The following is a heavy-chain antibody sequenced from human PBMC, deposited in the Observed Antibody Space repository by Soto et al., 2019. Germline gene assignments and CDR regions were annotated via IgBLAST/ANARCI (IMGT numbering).Heavy chain of an antibody. D-gene: IGHD3-22*01. V-gene: IGHV3-74*03. CDR1: GFTFSSYW. CDR3: VRDYDSSGVYYGH. J-gene: IGHJ4*02. Sequence: EVQLVESGGGLVQPGGSLRLSCAASGFTFSSYWMHWVRQSPGKGLVWVSQIDSDGRSTTYADTLKGRFTVYRDNAKNKLFLQMSSLRAEDTAVYYCVRDYDSSGVYYGHWGQRTLVNVSS. CDR2: IDSDGRST.